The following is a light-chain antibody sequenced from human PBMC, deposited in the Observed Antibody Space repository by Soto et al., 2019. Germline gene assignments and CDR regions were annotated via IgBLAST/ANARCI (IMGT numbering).Light chain of an antibody. CDR1: QSISSW. J-gene: IGKJ1*01. CDR3: QQYNSHSPRT. V-gene: IGKV1-5*01. CDR2: DAS. Sequence: EMQMTKSASPLSASVGDRVTTPCRASQSISSWLAWYQQKPGKATKLLIYDASSLESGVPSRFSGSGSGTEFTLTISSLQPDDFATYYCQQYNSHSPRTFGQGTKVDIK.